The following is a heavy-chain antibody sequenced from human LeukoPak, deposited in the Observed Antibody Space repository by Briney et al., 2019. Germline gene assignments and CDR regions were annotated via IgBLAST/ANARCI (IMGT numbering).Heavy chain of an antibody. CDR2: IYTSGRT. CDR3: ARGRIGRRVTTVTPKPPFDY. CDR1: GGSISNYY. Sequence: SETLSLTCTVSGGSISNYYWSWIRQPAGKGLEWIGRIYTSGRTNYNPSLKSRVTISVDTSKNQFSLKLSSVTAADTAVYYCARGRIGRRVTTVTPKPPFDYWGQGTLVTVSS. J-gene: IGHJ4*02. V-gene: IGHV4-4*07. D-gene: IGHD4-17*01.